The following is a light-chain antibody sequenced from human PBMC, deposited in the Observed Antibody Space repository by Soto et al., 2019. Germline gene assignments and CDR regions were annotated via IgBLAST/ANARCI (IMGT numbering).Light chain of an antibody. CDR1: RSISSRH. V-gene: IGKV3-15*01. CDR3: QQHDDWPLT. Sequence: EIVMTQSPATLSVSPGERATLSCRASRSISSRHLAWYQQKPGQAPRLLIYGASTRATGIPARFSGSGSGTEFTLTLSSLQSEDFALYYCQQHDDWPLTFGQGTRLEIK. CDR2: GAS. J-gene: IGKJ5*01.